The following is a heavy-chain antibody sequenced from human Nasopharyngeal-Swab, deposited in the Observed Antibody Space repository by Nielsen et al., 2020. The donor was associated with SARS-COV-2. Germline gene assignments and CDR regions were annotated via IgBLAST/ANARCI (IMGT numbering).Heavy chain of an antibody. CDR3: ARMYSSGYLDY. V-gene: IGHV1-69*04. J-gene: IGHJ4*02. CDR2: IIPIPGIA. D-gene: IGHD3-22*01. Sequence: SVKVSCKASVGTFSSYAISWVRQAPGQGLEWMGRIIPIPGIANYAQKFQGRVTITADKSTSTAYMELSSLRSEDTAVYYCARMYSSGYLDYWGQGTLVTVSS. CDR1: VGTFSSYA.